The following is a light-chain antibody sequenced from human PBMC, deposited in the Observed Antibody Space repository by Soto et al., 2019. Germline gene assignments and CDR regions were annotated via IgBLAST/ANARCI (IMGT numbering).Light chain of an antibody. CDR2: DAS. V-gene: IGKV3-20*01. CDR3: QQYGGSPRT. Sequence: EIVLTQSPGTLYLSPGERATLSCRASQSVSSSSLAWYQQKRGQAPRLLIHDASSRATGIPDRFSGSGSGTDFTLTISRLEPEDFAVYYCQQYGGSPRTFGQGTKVEVK. J-gene: IGKJ1*01. CDR1: QSVSSSS.